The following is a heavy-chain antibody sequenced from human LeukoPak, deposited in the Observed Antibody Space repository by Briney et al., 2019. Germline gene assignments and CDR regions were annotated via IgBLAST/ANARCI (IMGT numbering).Heavy chain of an antibody. V-gene: IGHV4-34*01. D-gene: IGHD3-16*02. Sequence: PSETLSLTCAVYGGSFSGYYWSWIRQPPGKGLEWIGEINHSGSTNYNPSLKSRVTISVDTSKNQFSLKLSSVTAADTAVYYCARPSSYHYYYYYGMDVWGQGTTVTVSS. CDR2: INHSGST. CDR3: ARPSSYHYYYYYGMDV. CDR1: GGSFSGYY. J-gene: IGHJ6*02.